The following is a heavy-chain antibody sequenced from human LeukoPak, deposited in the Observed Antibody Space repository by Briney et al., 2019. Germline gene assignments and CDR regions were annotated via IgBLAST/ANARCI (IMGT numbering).Heavy chain of an antibody. CDR3: ARHPQPSFDY. J-gene: IGHJ4*02. D-gene: IGHD6-13*01. CDR1: GGSISSSSYY. V-gene: IGHV4-39*01. Sequence: SETLSLTCTVSGGSISSSSYYWGWIRQPPGKGLEWIGSIYYSGSTYYNPSLKSRVTISVDTSKNQFSLKLSCVTAADTAVYYCARHPQPSFDYWGQGTLVTVSS. CDR2: IYYSGST.